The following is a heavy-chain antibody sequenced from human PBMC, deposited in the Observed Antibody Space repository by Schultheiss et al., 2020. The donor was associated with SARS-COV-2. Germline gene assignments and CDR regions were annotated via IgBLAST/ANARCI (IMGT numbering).Heavy chain of an antibody. Sequence: GGSLRLSCAASGFTFSSYAMSWVRQAPGKGLEWVSAISGSGGSTYYADSVKGRFTISRDNSKNTLYLQMNSLRAEDTAVYYCARDLQTVTTYYYYYYMDVWGKGTTVTVSS. CDR1: GFTFSSYA. J-gene: IGHJ6*03. CDR2: ISGSGGST. D-gene: IGHD4-11*01. V-gene: IGHV3-23*01. CDR3: ARDLQTVTTYYYYYYMDV.